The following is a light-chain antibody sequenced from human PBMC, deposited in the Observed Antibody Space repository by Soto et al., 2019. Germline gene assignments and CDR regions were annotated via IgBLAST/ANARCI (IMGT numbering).Light chain of an antibody. J-gene: IGKJ1*01. CDR3: QKYNSAPWT. V-gene: IGKV1-27*01. Sequence: DIQMPQSPSSLSASVGDRVTITCRASLGISDYLAWYQQKPGKVPRLLIYAASTLHSGVPSRFSGSGSGTDFTLTISSLQPEDVATYYCQKYNSAPWTFGQGTKVDIK. CDR2: AAS. CDR1: LGISDY.